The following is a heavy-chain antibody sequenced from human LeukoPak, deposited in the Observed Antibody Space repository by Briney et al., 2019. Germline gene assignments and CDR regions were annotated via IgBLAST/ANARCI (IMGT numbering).Heavy chain of an antibody. Sequence: GGSLRLSCAASGFTFDDYAMHWVRQAPGKGLEWVSGISWNSGSIGYADSVKGRFTISRDNAKNSLYLQMNSLRAEDTALYYCAKEAKPHSSSWYVGWFDPWGQGTLVTVSS. CDR2: ISWNSGSI. CDR3: AKEAKPHSSSWYVGWFDP. CDR1: GFTFDDYA. D-gene: IGHD6-13*01. V-gene: IGHV3-9*01. J-gene: IGHJ5*02.